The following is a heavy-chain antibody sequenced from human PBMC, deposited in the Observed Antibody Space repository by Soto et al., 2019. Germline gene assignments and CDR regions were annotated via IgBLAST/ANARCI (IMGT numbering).Heavy chain of an antibody. CDR2: VSGGGGGT. CDR3: AKLGSCSSTSCYRDY. J-gene: IGHJ4*02. D-gene: IGHD2-2*01. Sequence: EVQLLESGGGLVQPGGSLRLSCAASGFTFSNYGMSWVRQAAGKGLEGVSTVSGGGGGTFYVDSVKGRFTISRDNSKNTVSLQMNSLRAEDTAVYYCAKLGSCSSTSCYRDYWGQGTLVTVSS. CDR1: GFTFSNYG. V-gene: IGHV3-23*01.